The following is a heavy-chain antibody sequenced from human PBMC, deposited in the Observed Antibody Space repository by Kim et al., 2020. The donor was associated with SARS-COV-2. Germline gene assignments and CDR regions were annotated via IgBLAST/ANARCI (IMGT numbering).Heavy chain of an antibody. J-gene: IGHJ3*02. CDR3: ARAIVVVVAGKGYDAFDI. D-gene: IGHD2-15*01. Sequence: SETLSLTCAVYGGSFSGYYWSWIRQPPGKGLEWIGEINHSGSTNYNPSLKSRVTISVDTSKNQFSLKLSSVTAADTAVYYCARAIVVVVAGKGYDAFDIWGQGTMVTVSS. V-gene: IGHV4-34*01. CDR2: INHSGST. CDR1: GGSFSGYY.